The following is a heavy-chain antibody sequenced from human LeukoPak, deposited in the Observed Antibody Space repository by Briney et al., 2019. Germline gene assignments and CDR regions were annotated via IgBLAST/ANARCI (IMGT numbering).Heavy chain of an antibody. D-gene: IGHD6-13*01. J-gene: IGHJ4*02. CDR1: GFTFSTYA. CDR3: ATYIAVAEG. Sequence: GGSLRLSCAASGFTFSTYAMTWVRQAPGKGLEWVSAITTSGATYYTDSVKGRFTISRDNSKNTLYLQMDSLRAEDTAVYYCATYIAVAEGWGQGTLVTVSS. CDR2: ITTSGAT. V-gene: IGHV3-23*01.